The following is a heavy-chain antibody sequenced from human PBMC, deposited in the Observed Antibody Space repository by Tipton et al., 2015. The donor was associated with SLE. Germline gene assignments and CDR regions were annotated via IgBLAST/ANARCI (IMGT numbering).Heavy chain of an antibody. CDR1: GFTFSSYS. D-gene: IGHD3-10*01. V-gene: IGHV3-21*01. CDR2: ISSSSSYI. J-gene: IGHJ4*02. CDR3: ARAGYGWGGGNYFDY. Sequence: GSLRLSCAASGFTFSSYSMNWVRQAPGKGLEWVSSISSSSSYIYYADSVKGRFTISRDNAKNSLYLQMNSLRAEDTAVYFCARAGYGWGGGNYFDYWGQGTLVTVSS.